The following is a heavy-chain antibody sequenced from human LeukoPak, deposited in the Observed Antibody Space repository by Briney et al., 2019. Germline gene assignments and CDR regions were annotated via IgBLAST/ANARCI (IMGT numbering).Heavy chain of an antibody. CDR2: IWYDGSNK. V-gene: IGHV3-33*01. D-gene: IGHD2-15*01. CDR3: ARDYFSRAAVLGYFDL. CDR1: GFTLSSYG. Sequence: GGSLRLSCAAFGFTLSSYGMHWVRQAPGKGLEWVAVIWYDGSNKYYADSVKGRFTISRDNSKNTLYVQMNSLRAEDTAVYYCARDYFSRAAVLGYFDLWGRGTLVTVSS. J-gene: IGHJ2*01.